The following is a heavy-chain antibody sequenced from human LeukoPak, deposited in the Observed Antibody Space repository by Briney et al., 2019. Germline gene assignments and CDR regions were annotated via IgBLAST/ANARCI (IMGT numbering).Heavy chain of an antibody. J-gene: IGHJ4*02. D-gene: IGHD6-25*01. CDR1: GFNFGIYG. V-gene: IGHV3-33*01. CDR3: ARENVAAGGIDY. CDR2: MWDDGTNE. Sequence: AGGSLRLSCTASGFNFGIYGMHWVRQPPGKGLEWVAVMWDDGTNEYYVESVKGRFTISRDNGKRTLYLQMNSLRAEDTAVYFCARENVAAGGIDYWGRGVLVTVSS.